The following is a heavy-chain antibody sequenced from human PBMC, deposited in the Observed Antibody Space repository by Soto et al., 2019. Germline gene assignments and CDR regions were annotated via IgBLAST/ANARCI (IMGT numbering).Heavy chain of an antibody. D-gene: IGHD3-10*01. V-gene: IGHV3-21*01. Sequence: GGSLRLSCAASGFTFSSYTMSWVRQAPGKGLECVSSISSSGSSYIYYADSVKGRFTISRDNAQNSLYLQMNSLRAEGTAVYYCAKTYYFGSGSFYKPYFQHWGQGTLVTVSS. J-gene: IGHJ1*01. CDR2: ISSSGSSYI. CDR3: AKTYYFGSGSFYKPYFQH. CDR1: GFTFSSYT.